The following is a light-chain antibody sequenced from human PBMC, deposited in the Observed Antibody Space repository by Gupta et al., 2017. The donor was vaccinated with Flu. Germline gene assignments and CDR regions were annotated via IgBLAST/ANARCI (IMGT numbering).Light chain of an antibody. CDR3: YSYGINDV. V-gene: IGLV2-8*01. J-gene: IGLJ1*01. Sequence: TGTNRDNGRNNYVSWYPQPPGNTPIHMIYKVNTGPPGVPDGFNGSKSGNPATLTLYGLQAADDAYYSYYSYGINDVFGTGTKVTVL. CDR2: KVN. CDR1: NRDNGRNNY.